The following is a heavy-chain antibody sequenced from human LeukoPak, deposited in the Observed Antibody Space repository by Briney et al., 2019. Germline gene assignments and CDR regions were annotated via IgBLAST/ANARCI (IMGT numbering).Heavy chain of an antibody. V-gene: IGHV3-33*01. CDR2: IWYDGSNK. J-gene: IGHJ4*02. CDR3: ARVSCSSTSCSLPYY. Sequence: GGALRLSCAASGFTFSSYGMHWVRQAPGKGLEWVAVIWYDGSNKYYADSVKGRFTISRDNSNNTLYLQMNSLRAEDTAVYYCARVSCSSTSCSLPYYWGQGTLVTVSS. CDR1: GFTFSSYG. D-gene: IGHD2-2*01.